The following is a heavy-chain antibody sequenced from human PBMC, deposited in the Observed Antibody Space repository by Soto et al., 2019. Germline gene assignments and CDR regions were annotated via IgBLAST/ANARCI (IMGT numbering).Heavy chain of an antibody. CDR1: GGTFSSYA. D-gene: IGHD6-19*01. J-gene: IGHJ6*02. V-gene: IGHV1-69*13. Sequence: SVKVSCKASGGTFSSYAISWVRQAPVQGLEWMGGIIPIFGTANYAQKFQGRVTITADESTSTAYMELSSLRSEDTAVYYCARAGNFQQRTVAGTRPYGMDVWGQGTKVTVYS. CDR3: ARAGNFQQRTVAGTRPYGMDV. CDR2: IIPIFGTA.